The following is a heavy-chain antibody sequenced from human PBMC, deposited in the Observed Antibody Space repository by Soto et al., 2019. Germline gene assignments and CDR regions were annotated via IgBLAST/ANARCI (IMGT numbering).Heavy chain of an antibody. Sequence: EVQLVESGGGLVKPGGSLRLSCAASGFTFSNAWMSWVRQAPGKGLEWVGRIKSKTDGGTTDYAAPVKGRFTISRDDSKNTLYLQMNSLKTEDTAVYYCTTDPGDPSGDKDIVVVPAAMGYYYYGMDVWGQGTTVTVSS. CDR3: TTDPGDPSGDKDIVVVPAAMGYYYYGMDV. CDR1: GFTFSNAW. V-gene: IGHV3-15*01. CDR2: IKSKTDGGTT. D-gene: IGHD2-2*01. J-gene: IGHJ6*02.